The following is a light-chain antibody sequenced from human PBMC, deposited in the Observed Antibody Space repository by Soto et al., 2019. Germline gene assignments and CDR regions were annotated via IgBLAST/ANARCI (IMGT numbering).Light chain of an antibody. V-gene: IGKV1-5*01. CDR1: QSFSSW. Sequence: DIQMTQSPSTLSASVGDRVTITCRASQSFSSWLAWYQQKPGKAPKLLSYDASSLESGVPSRFSGTRSATEFTLTISSLQPDDFATYYCQQYNSYWETFGQGTKVEIK. J-gene: IGKJ1*01. CDR2: DAS. CDR3: QQYNSYWET.